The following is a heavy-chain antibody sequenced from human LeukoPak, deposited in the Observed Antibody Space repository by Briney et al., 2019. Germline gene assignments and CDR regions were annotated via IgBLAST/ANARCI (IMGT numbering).Heavy chain of an antibody. V-gene: IGHV3-23*01. CDR2: ISGGGGGT. J-gene: IGHJ6*02. CDR3: AKNTRTYDILGVDV. CDR1: GFTFSNYA. D-gene: IGHD3-9*01. Sequence: TGGSLRLSCAASGFTFSNYAMTWVRQAPGKGLEWVSAISGGGGGTYFADSVKGRFTISRDNSKNTLYLQMNSLRAEDTAVYYCAKNTRTYDILGVDVWGQGTTVTVSS.